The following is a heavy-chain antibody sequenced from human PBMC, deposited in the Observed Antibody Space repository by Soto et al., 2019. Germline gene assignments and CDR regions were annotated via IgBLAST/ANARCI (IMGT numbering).Heavy chain of an antibody. CDR3: ARVRTYYDSSGSLDY. J-gene: IGHJ4*02. Sequence: ASVKVSCKSSGYTFTGYFMHWVLQAPGQGLEWMGWINPNSGDTKYAQKFQGRVTMTRDMSISTAYMELRRLTSDDTAVYYCARVRTYYDSSGSLDYWGQGTLVTVSS. D-gene: IGHD3-22*01. V-gene: IGHV1-2*02. CDR1: GYTFTGYF. CDR2: INPNSGDT.